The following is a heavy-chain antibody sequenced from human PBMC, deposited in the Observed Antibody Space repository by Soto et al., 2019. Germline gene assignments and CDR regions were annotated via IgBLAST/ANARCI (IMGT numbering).Heavy chain of an antibody. CDR2: ISYDGSNK. V-gene: IGHV3-30*18. CDR1: DFTFSSYG. Sequence: QVQLVESGGGVVQPGRSLTLSCAASDFTFSSYGIHWVRQAPGKGLEWVAVISYDGSNKKYGDSVKGRLTMSRDNSKNTVHLQMSSLRVEDTAVYYCAKDTYYHDSSGYYVFDYWGQGTLVTVSS. CDR3: AKDTYYHDSSGYYVFDY. J-gene: IGHJ4*01. D-gene: IGHD3-22*01.